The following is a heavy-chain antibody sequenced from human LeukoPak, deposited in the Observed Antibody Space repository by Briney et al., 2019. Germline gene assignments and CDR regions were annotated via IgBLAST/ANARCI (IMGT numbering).Heavy chain of an antibody. CDR3: ARGSVDFWSGYSPSY. D-gene: IGHD3-3*01. CDR2: INPNSGGT. J-gene: IGHJ4*02. V-gene: IGHV1-2*02. Sequence: VASVKVSCKASGYTFTGYYMHWVRQAPGQGLEWMGWINPNSGGTNYAQKFQGRVTMTRDTSISTAYMELSRLRSDDTAVYYCARGSVDFWSGYSPSYWGQGTLVTVSS. CDR1: GYTFTGYY.